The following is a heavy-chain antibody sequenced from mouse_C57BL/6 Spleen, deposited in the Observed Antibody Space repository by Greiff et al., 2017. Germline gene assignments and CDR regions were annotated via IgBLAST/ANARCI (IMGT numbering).Heavy chain of an antibody. CDR3: ARDRYDGYPWYFDV. Sequence: EVQLQQSGPELVKPGASVKISCKASGYTFTDYYMNWVKQSHGKSLEWIGDINPNNGGTSYNQKFKGKATLTVDKSSSTAYMELRSLTSEDSAVYYCARDRYDGYPWYFDVWGTGTTVTVSS. V-gene: IGHV1-26*01. J-gene: IGHJ1*03. D-gene: IGHD2-3*01. CDR1: GYTFTDYY. CDR2: INPNNGGT.